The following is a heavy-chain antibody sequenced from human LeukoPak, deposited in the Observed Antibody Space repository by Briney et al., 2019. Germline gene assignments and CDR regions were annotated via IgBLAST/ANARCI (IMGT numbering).Heavy chain of an antibody. Sequence: ASVKVSCKASGYTFTGYYMHWVRQAPGQGLEWMGWINPNSGGTNYAQKFQGGVTMTRDTSISTAYMELSRLRSDDTAVYYCARVGGSEDIVLMVYATFDYWGQGTLVTVSS. CDR2: INPNSGGT. D-gene: IGHD2-8*01. CDR3: ARVGGSEDIVLMVYATFDY. V-gene: IGHV1-2*02. J-gene: IGHJ4*02. CDR1: GYTFTGYY.